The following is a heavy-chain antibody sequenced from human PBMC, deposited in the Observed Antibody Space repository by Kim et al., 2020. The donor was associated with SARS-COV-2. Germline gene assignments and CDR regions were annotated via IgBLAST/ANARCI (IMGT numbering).Heavy chain of an antibody. CDR1: GYTFTGYY. D-gene: IGHD3-10*01. CDR2: INPNSGGT. J-gene: IGHJ6*03. Sequence: ASVKVSCKASGYTFTGYYMHWVRQAPGQGLEWMGRINPNSGGTNYAQKFQGRVTMTRDTSISTAYMELSRLRSDDTAVYYCSRAARGRGRGGSYMDVWGKGTPVTVSS. CDR3: SRAARGRGRGGSYMDV. V-gene: IGHV1-2*06.